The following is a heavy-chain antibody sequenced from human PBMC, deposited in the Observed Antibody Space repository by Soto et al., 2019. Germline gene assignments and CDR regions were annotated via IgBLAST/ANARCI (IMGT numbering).Heavy chain of an antibody. V-gene: IGHV1-46*01. CDR2: INPSDAYT. CDR1: GYTFISYY. CDR3: ARDHVDTPMTNFDY. J-gene: IGHJ4*02. Sequence: GASVKVSCKASGYTFISYYIHWVRQAPGQGLEWMGLINPSDAYTDYAQKFQGRVTLTRDTSTSIVYMELSSLRSEDTAIYYCARDHVDTPMTNFDYWGQGTLVTVPQ. D-gene: IGHD5-18*01.